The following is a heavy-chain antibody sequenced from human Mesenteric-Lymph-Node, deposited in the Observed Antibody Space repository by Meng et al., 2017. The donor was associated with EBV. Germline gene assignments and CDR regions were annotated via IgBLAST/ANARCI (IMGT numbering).Heavy chain of an antibody. Sequence: QVQLVHSGAGVKRPGSSMKVHCRASGGPFNNFPITWVRQAPGQGLQWMGHIVPVLGTSSYAPKFQGRVTMTADKSTSTVYMELNSLNSEDTAVYYCARATYELAGGFDPWGQGTLVTVSS. D-gene: IGHD3-3*01. CDR2: IVPVLGTS. V-gene: IGHV1-69*06. CDR1: GGPFNNFP. J-gene: IGHJ5*02. CDR3: ARATYELAGGFDP.